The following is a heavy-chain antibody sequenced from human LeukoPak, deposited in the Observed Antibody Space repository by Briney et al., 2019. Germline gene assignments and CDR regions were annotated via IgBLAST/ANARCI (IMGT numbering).Heavy chain of an antibody. CDR1: DFSFSIYG. Sequence: GGSLRLSCSTSDFSFSIYGMAWVRQAPGKGLEWVSSISNSGTYIEYADSLKGRITISRDNAKNSVVLQMNSLRPEDTAVYYCATSGCTSCFYEHWGQGTLVTVSS. CDR2: ISNSGTYI. V-gene: IGHV3-21*01. D-gene: IGHD2-2*01. J-gene: IGHJ4*02. CDR3: ATSGCTSCFYEH.